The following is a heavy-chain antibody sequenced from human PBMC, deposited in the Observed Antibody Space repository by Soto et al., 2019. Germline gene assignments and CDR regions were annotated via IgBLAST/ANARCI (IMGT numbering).Heavy chain of an antibody. Sequence: QVQLVQSGAEVKKPGSSVKVSCKASGGTFSNFAISWVRQAPGQGLEWMGGFIPGFGTSTYVQKFQGRVTITADESTSTAYMELSSLRSEDTAVYFCAIELYYDYNGAFYTSGGYFDYWGQGTLVTVSS. CDR3: AIELYYDYNGAFYTSGGYFDY. D-gene: IGHD3-16*01. V-gene: IGHV1-69*01. CDR2: FIPGFGTS. J-gene: IGHJ4*02. CDR1: GGTFSNFA.